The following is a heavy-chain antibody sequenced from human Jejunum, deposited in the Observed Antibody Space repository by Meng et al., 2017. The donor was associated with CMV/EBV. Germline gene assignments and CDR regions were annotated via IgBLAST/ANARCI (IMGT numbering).Heavy chain of an antibody. Sequence: SGFTFTSYSITWVRQAPGKGLECLSYIRGSSTSIYHADSVKGRFTISRDNAKNSVYLQMNGLRAEDAAVYYCARAIDYGDPNWFDTWGQGTLVTVSS. CDR1: GFTFTSYS. V-gene: IGHV3-21*01. CDR2: IRGSSTSI. J-gene: IGHJ5*02. CDR3: ARAIDYGDPNWFDT. D-gene: IGHD4-17*01.